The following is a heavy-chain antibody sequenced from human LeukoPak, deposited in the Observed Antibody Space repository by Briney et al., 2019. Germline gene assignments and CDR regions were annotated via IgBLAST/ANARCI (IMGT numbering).Heavy chain of an antibody. CDR1: GGSISSYY. Sequence: SETLSLTCTVSGGSISSYYWSWIRQPPGKGLEWIGSIYHSGSTYYNPSLKSRVTISVDTSKNQFSLKLSSVTAADTAVYYCAADWALRRFDYYYGMDVWGQGXTVTVSS. V-gene: IGHV4-59*04. CDR2: IYHSGST. D-gene: IGHD3-10*01. CDR3: AADWALRRFDYYYGMDV. J-gene: IGHJ6*02.